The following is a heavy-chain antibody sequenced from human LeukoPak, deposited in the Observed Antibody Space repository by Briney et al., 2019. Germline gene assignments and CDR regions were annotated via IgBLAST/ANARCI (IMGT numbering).Heavy chain of an antibody. J-gene: IGHJ4*02. CDR3: ARGPTWSGYVFALDY. D-gene: IGHD5-12*01. CDR2: INPNSGGT. V-gene: IGHV1-2*02. CDR1: GYTFTGYY. Sequence: ASVKVSCKASGYTFTGYYMHWVRQAPGQGLEWMGWINPNSGGTNYAQKFQGRVTMTRDMSISTAYMELSRLRSDDTAVYYCARGPTWSGYVFALDYWGQGTLVTVSS.